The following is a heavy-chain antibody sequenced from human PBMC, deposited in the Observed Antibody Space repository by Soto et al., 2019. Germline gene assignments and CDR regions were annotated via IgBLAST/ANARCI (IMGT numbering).Heavy chain of an antibody. CDR1: GGSISSSSYY. J-gene: IGHJ3*02. D-gene: IGHD2-2*01. Sequence: QLQLQESGPGLVKPSETLSLTCTVSGGSISSSSYYWGWIRQPPGKGLEWIGSIYYSGSTYYNPSLKSRVSISVDTSNNQYSLKLSSVTAADTAVYYCARQPSQNYCSSTSCYRTDAFDIWGQGTMVTVSS. V-gene: IGHV4-39*01. CDR2: IYYSGST. CDR3: ARQPSQNYCSSTSCYRTDAFDI.